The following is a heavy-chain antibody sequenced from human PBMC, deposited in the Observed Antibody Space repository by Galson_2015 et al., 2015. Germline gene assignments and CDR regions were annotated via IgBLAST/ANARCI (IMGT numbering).Heavy chain of an antibody. Sequence: SLRLSCAASGFTFSNYAMTWARQAPGKGPEWVSAMSASGGTTYYADSVRGRFTISRDNSKNTLYLQMNSLRAEDTAKYYCVKSEAVTTKTWMVYHYYGMDVWGQGTTVTVSS. J-gene: IGHJ6*02. CDR2: MSASGGTT. CDR3: VKSEAVTTKTWMVYHYYGMDV. CDR1: GFTFSNYA. V-gene: IGHV3-23*01. D-gene: IGHD4-17*01.